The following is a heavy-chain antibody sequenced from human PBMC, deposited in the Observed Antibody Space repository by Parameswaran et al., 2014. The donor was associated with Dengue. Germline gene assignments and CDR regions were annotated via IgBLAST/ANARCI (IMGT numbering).Heavy chain of an antibody. V-gene: IGHV1-3*01. CDR3: ARNSLGTTILDF. J-gene: IGHJ4*02. D-gene: IGHD7-27*01. CDR2: ISVGTGDT. Sequence: WVRQAPGQRLEWMGWISVGTGDTQFSQKFQGRVTITRDTSATTSYMELSSLTSEDTAIYYCARNSLGTTILDFWGQGTLVTGLL.